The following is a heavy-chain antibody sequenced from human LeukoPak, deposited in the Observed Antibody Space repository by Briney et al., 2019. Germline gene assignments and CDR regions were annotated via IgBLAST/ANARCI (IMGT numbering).Heavy chain of an antibody. V-gene: IGHV3-23*01. CDR1: GFTFSNFA. CDR2: ISDSGGST. D-gene: IGHD3-22*01. CDR3: AREGNNYYYDSSGYPFYFDY. Sequence: PGGSLRLSCAASGFTFSNFAISWVRQAPGKGLEWVSAISDSGGSTYYADSVKGRFTISRDNSKNTLYLQMNSLRAEDTAVCYCAREGNNYYYDSSGYPFYFDYWGQGTLVTVSS. J-gene: IGHJ4*02.